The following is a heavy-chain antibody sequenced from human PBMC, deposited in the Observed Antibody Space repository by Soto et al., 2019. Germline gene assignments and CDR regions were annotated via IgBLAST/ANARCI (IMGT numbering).Heavy chain of an antibody. CDR1: GGSISSGGYS. V-gene: IGHV4-30-2*01. Sequence: SETLSLTCAVSGGSISSGGYSWSWIRQPPGKGLEWIGYIYHSGSTYYNPSLKSRVTISVDRSKNQFSLKLSSVTAADTAVYYCARVGYYYDSSAVNWFDPWGQGTLVTVSS. J-gene: IGHJ5*02. CDR2: IYHSGST. CDR3: ARVGYYYDSSAVNWFDP. D-gene: IGHD3-22*01.